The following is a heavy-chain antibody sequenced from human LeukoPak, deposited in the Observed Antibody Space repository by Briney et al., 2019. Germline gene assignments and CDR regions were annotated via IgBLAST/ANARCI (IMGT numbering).Heavy chain of an antibody. J-gene: IGHJ5*02. CDR3: ARGRLVRGMGNWFDP. CDR2: MNPNSGNT. D-gene: IGHD3-10*01. CDR1: GYTFTSYD. V-gene: IGHV1-8*01. Sequence: GASVKVSCKASGYTFTSYDINWVRRATGQGLEWMGWMNPNSGNTGYAQKFQGRVTMTRNTSISTAYMELSSLRSEDTAVYYCARGRLVRGMGNWFDPWGQGTLVTVSS.